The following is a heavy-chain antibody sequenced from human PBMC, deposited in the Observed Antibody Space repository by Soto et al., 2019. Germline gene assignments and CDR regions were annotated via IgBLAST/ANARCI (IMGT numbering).Heavy chain of an antibody. V-gene: IGHV3-23*01. D-gene: IGHD2-2*01. CDR3: ARYIPGVRYYGMDV. J-gene: IGHJ6*02. Sequence: SGGGLVQPGGSLRLSCAASGFTFSSYAMKWVRQAPGKGLEWVSLIGESGTPTYYADSVKGRFTISRDNSGNTLFLEMYSLRAEDTAVYYCARYIPGVRYYGMDVWGQGTTVTVSS. CDR2: IGESGTPT. CDR1: GFTFSSYA.